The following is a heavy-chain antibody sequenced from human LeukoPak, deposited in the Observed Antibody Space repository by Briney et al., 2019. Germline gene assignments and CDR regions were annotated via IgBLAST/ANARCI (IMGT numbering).Heavy chain of an antibody. Sequence: PSETLSLTCTVSGGSISSYYWSWIRQPPGKGLEWIGYIYYSGSTNYNPSLKSRVTISVDTSKNQFSLKLSSVSAADTAMYYCVRLRPSGYSSGWYVDYWGQGTLVTVSS. CDR2: IYYSGST. CDR1: GGSISSYY. J-gene: IGHJ4*02. D-gene: IGHD6-19*01. CDR3: VRLRPSGYSSGWYVDY. V-gene: IGHV4-59*08.